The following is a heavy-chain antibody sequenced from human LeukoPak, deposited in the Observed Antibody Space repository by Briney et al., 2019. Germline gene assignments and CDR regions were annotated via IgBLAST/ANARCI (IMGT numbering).Heavy chain of an antibody. J-gene: IGHJ4*02. CDR1: GFTFSSYS. Sequence: GGPLRLSCAASGFTFSSYSMNWVRQAPGKGLEWVSYISSSSGTIFYADSVKGRFTVSRDNANNSLYLQMNSLRGEDTAVYYCAREASGWTDYWGQGTLVTVSS. CDR2: ISSSSGTI. V-gene: IGHV3-48*04. CDR3: AREASGWTDY. D-gene: IGHD6-25*01.